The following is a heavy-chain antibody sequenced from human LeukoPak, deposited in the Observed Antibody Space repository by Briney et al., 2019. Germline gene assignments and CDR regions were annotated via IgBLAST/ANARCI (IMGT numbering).Heavy chain of an antibody. CDR1: GGSINSYY. J-gene: IGHJ6*03. CDR3: ARDSTQFYNYDIYYYYYMDV. D-gene: IGHD3-9*01. CDR2: IHYSGST. Sequence: PSETLSLTCTVSGGSINSYYWSWLRHPPGRGLEWIGSIHYSGSTSSNPSLRSRVTMSVDTSKNQFSLKLSSVTAADTAVYYCARDSTQFYNYDIYYYYYMDVWGKGTTVTVSS. V-gene: IGHV4-59*12.